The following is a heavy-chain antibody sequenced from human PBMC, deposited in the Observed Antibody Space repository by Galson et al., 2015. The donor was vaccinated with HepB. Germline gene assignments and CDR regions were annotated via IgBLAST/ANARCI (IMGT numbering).Heavy chain of an antibody. CDR3: AEGLAVAGREDY. CDR1: GFTFSSYA. D-gene: IGHD6-19*01. J-gene: IGHJ4*02. CDR2: ISGSGGST. V-gene: IGHV3-23*01. Sequence: SLRLSCAASGFTFSSYAMSWVRQAPGKGLEWVSAISGSGGSTYYADSVKGRFTISRDNSKNTLYLQMNSLRAEDTAVYYCAEGLAVAGREDYWGQGTLVTVSS.